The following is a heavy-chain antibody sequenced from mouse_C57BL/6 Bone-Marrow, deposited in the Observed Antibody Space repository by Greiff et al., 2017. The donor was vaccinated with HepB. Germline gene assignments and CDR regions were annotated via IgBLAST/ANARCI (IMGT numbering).Heavy chain of an antibody. CDR3: ARRCYYYTRYFDV. J-gene: IGHJ1*03. V-gene: IGHV1-81*01. Sequence: QVQLQQSGAELARPGASVKLSCKASGYTFTSYGISWVKQRTGQGLEWIGEIYPRSGNTYYNEKFKGKATLTADKSSSTAYMELRSLTSEDSVVYFCARRCYYYTRYFDVWGTGTTVTVSS. CDR2: IYPRSGNT. D-gene: IGHD1-1*01. CDR1: GYTFTSYG.